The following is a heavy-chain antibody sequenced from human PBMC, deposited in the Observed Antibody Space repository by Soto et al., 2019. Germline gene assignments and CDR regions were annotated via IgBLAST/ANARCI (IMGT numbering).Heavy chain of an antibody. CDR1: GGTFSSYT. J-gene: IGHJ3*02. Sequence: QVQLVQSGAEVKKPGSSVKVSCKASGGTFSSYTISWVRQAPGQVLEWMGRIIPILGIANYAQKFQGRVTITADKSTSTAYMELSSLRSEDTAVYYCARAKGDLDAFDIWGQGTMVTVSS. CDR2: IIPILGIA. CDR3: ARAKGDLDAFDI. D-gene: IGHD3-16*01. V-gene: IGHV1-69*02.